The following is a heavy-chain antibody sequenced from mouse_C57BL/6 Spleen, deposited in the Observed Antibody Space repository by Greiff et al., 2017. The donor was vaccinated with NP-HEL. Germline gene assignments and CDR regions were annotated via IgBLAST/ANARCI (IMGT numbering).Heavy chain of an antibody. V-gene: IGHV1-82*01. CDR2: IYPGDGDT. CDR3: AREGYYYGSGFDY. CDR1: GYAFSSSW. J-gene: IGHJ2*01. Sequence: QVQLQQPGPELVKPGASVKISCKASGYAFSSSWMNWVKQRPGKGLEWIGRIYPGDGDTNYNGKFKGKATLTADKSSSTAYMQLSSLTSEDSAVYFCAREGYYYGSGFDYWGQGTTLTVSS. D-gene: IGHD1-1*01.